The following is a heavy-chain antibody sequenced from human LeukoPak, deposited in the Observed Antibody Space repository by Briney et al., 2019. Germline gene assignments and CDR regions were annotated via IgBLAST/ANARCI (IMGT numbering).Heavy chain of an antibody. CDR2: ISGDGTSA. D-gene: IGHD3-22*01. CDR1: GFTFSSYA. V-gene: IGHV3-23*01. CDR3: AKDVFSTYYYGSTSTIIGGFDV. Sequence: GGSLRLSCSTSGFTFSSYAMTWVRQAPGKGLEWVSAISGDGTSAYYADSVKGRFTVSRDNSENTLYLQMNSLRAEDTAVYFCAKDVFSTYYYGSTSTIIGGFDVWGQGTMITVSS. J-gene: IGHJ3*01.